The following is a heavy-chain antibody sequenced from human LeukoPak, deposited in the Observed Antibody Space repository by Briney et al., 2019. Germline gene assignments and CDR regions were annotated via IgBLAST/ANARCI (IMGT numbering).Heavy chain of an antibody. CDR2: INSDGSST. V-gene: IGHV3-74*01. D-gene: IGHD3-22*01. J-gene: IGHJ4*02. Sequence: PGGSLRLSCAASGFTFSSYWMHWVRQAPGKGLVWVSRINSDGSSTSYADSVKGRFTISRDNAKNTLYLQMNSLRAEDTAVYYCATGLSSGKIDYWGQGTLVTASS. CDR1: GFTFSSYW. CDR3: ATGLSSGKIDY.